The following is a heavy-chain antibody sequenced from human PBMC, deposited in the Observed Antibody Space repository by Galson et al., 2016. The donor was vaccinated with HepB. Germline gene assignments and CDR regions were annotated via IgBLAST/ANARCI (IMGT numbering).Heavy chain of an antibody. D-gene: IGHD2-8*02. J-gene: IGHJ3*01. CDR2: ISYIGRT. CDR3: ASPDPSTGRDDAFDL. V-gene: IGHV4-31*11. CDR1: GGSLGGYF. Sequence: LSLTCGVYGGSLGGYFWTWIRQHPQKGLEWIGYISYIGRTTYNPSLQSRVTMSLDRSQNRFSLSLSSVTAADAAIYFCASPDPSTGRDDAFDLWGQGTMVTVSS.